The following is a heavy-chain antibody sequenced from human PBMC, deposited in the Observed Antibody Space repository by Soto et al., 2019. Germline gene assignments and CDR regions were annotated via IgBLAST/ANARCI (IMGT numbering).Heavy chain of an antibody. Sequence: ASVKVSCKASGGTFSSYAISWVRQAPGQGLEWMGGIITIFGTANYAQKFQGRVTITADESTSTAYMELSSLRSEDTAVYYCARTREGHFDYWGQGTLVTVSS. V-gene: IGHV1-69*13. CDR2: IITIFGTA. CDR3: ARTREGHFDY. D-gene: IGHD1-26*01. CDR1: GGTFSSYA. J-gene: IGHJ4*02.